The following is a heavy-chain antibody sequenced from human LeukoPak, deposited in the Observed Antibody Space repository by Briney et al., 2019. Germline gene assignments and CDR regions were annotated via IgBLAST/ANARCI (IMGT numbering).Heavy chain of an antibody. Sequence: SETLSLTCAVYGGSFSGYYWSWIRQPPGKGLEWIGEINHSGSTNYNPSLKSRVTISVDTSKNQFSLKLSSVTAADTAVYYCARNWADFWSGYYYDYWGQGTLVTVSS. V-gene: IGHV4-34*01. CDR3: ARNWADFWSGYYYDY. CDR2: INHSGST. CDR1: GGSFSGYY. J-gene: IGHJ4*02. D-gene: IGHD3-3*01.